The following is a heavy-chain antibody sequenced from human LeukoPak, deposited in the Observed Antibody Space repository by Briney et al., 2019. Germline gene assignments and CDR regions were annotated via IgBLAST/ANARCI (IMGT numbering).Heavy chain of an antibody. D-gene: IGHD4-23*01. CDR2: ISAYNGNT. Sequence: GASVKVSCKASGYTFTSYGISWVRQASGQGLEWMGWISAYNGNTNYAQKLQGRVTMTTDTSTSTAYMELRSLRSDDTAVYYCARDPNYGGNLGAFDIWGQGTMVTVSS. V-gene: IGHV1-18*01. CDR3: ARDPNYGGNLGAFDI. J-gene: IGHJ3*02. CDR1: GYTFTSYG.